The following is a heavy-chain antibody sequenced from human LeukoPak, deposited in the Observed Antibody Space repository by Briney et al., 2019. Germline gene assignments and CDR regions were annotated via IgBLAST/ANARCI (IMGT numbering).Heavy chain of an antibody. CDR1: GYTFTDYY. V-gene: IGHV1-2*02. J-gene: IGHJ4*02. CDR2: INPNSGGT. Sequence: ASVKVSCKASGYTFTDYYIHWVRQAPGQGLEWMGWINPNSGGTNYTQKFQGRVTMSRDTSISTAYLELNRLTSDDTAVYYCARVLARYGNLDYWGQGILVTVSS. CDR3: ARVLARYGNLDY. D-gene: IGHD1-14*01.